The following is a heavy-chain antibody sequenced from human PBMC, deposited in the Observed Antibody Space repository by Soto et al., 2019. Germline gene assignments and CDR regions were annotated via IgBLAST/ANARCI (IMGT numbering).Heavy chain of an antibody. CDR1: GGTFSNYV. CDR2: IIPISGAA. D-gene: IGHD1-7*01. Sequence: SVKVSGKASGGTFSNYVVNWVRQAPGQGLEWMGRIIPISGAANYAQKFQGRVTITADKSTSTSYMELSSLRSEDTAVYYCARDMTRTVVPYFDFWGQGTLVTVSS. J-gene: IGHJ4*02. CDR3: ARDMTRTVVPYFDF. V-gene: IGHV1-69*06.